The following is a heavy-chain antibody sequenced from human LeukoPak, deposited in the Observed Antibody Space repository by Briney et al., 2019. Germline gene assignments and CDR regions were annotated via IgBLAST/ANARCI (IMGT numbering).Heavy chain of an antibody. CDR3: ARGGSVWQQLALTLDS. D-gene: IGHD6-13*01. CDR1: GGSISSGSYY. V-gene: IGHV4-61*02. CDR2: IYTSGST. J-gene: IGHJ4*02. Sequence: SETLSLTCTVSGGSISSGSYYWSWIRQPAGKGLEWIGRIYTSGSTNYNPSLKSRVTISVDTSKNQFSLKLSSVTAADTAVYYCARGGSVWQQLALTLDSWGQGTLVTVYS.